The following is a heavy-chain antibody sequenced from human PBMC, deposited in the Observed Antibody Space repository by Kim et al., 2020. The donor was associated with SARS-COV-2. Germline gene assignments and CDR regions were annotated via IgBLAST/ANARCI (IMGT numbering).Heavy chain of an antibody. V-gene: IGHV3-23*01. CDR1: GPTFTTSA. CDR3: ARQLHVTTETFYWYLDL. CDR2: IFGGGSGP. J-gene: IGHJ2*01. Sequence: GGSLRLSCAASGPTFTTSAMSWVRQAPGKGLEWVAGIFGGGSGPYYADSVKGRFIISRDNSQSPVYLQMDNLRAEDTAVYYCARQLHVTTETFYWYLDLWGRGSLVTVSS. D-gene: IGHD1-1*01.